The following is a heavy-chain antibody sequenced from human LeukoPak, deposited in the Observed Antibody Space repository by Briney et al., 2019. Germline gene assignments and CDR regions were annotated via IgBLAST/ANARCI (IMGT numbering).Heavy chain of an antibody. CDR1: GFSFKDYG. J-gene: IGHJ6*02. D-gene: IGHD1-26*01. V-gene: IGHV3-9*01. CDR3: AKHLTATNTYIFFGLDV. Sequence: GGSLRLSCAATGFSFKDYGMHWVRQPPGKGPEWVSAINWNGGGTDYADSVKGRFTISRDNAKNSLYLQLSSVRPEDTALYYCAKHLTATNTYIFFGLDVWGQGNSVTVSS. CDR2: INWNGGGT.